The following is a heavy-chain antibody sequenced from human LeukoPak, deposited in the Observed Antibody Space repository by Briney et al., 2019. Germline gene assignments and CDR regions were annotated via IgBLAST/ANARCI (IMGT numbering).Heavy chain of an antibody. CDR2: ISSSSSTI. Sequence: GGSLRLSCAASGFTFSSYSMNWVRQAPGKGLEWASYISSSSSTIYYADSVKGRFTISRDNAKNSLYLQMNSLRDEDTAVYYCARDLLYYGSGSFDYWGQGTLVTVSS. CDR3: ARDLLYYGSGSFDY. CDR1: GFTFSSYS. V-gene: IGHV3-48*02. D-gene: IGHD3-10*01. J-gene: IGHJ4*02.